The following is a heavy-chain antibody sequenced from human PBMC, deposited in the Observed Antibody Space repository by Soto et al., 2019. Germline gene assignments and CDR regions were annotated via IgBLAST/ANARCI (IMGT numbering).Heavy chain of an antibody. J-gene: IGHJ6*02. D-gene: IGHD2-15*01. Sequence: ASVKVSCKASGYTFTSYAMHWVRQAPGQRLEWMGWINAGNGNTKYSQKFQGRVTITRDTSASTAYMELSSLRSEDTAVYYCARGGYCSGGGCYDSYYYYGMDVWGQGTTVTVSS. V-gene: IGHV1-3*01. CDR3: ARGGYCSGGGCYDSYYYYGMDV. CDR1: GYTFTSYA. CDR2: INAGNGNT.